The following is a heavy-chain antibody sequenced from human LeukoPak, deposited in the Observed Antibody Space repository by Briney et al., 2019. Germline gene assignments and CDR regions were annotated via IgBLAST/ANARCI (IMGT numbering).Heavy chain of an antibody. D-gene: IGHD3/OR15-3a*01. J-gene: IGHJ4*02. V-gene: IGHV1-69-2*01. CDR1: GYIFTAYF. Sequence: ATVKISCKVSGYIFTAYFIHWVQQAPGTGLEWLGLVDPDDGETQYADNFQGRVTITADTSTDTAYMELSSLTSDDTAVYYCATDLDGDYFDYWGQGTLVTVSS. CDR2: VDPDDGET. CDR3: ATDLDGDYFDY.